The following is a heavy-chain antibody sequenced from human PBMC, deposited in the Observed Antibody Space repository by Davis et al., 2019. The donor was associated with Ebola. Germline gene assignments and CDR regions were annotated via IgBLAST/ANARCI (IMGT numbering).Heavy chain of an antibody. CDR1: GASVSSDRWH. J-gene: IGHJ4*02. V-gene: IGHV4-61*09. Sequence: LRLSCTVSGASVSSDRWHRSWVRQPAGKGLQWIGHIHTSGTNYSPSLESRVTISMDTSKNQFSLKMTSVTAADTAVYYCEGYGGVWGQGTLVTVSS. CDR3: EGYGGV. CDR2: IHTSGT. D-gene: IGHD4-23*01.